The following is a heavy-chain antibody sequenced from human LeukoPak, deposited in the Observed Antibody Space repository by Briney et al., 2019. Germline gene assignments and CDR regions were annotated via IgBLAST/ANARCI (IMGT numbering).Heavy chain of an antibody. J-gene: IGHJ4*02. CDR2: ISYDGSNK. CDR1: GFTFSSYG. Sequence: GGSLRLSCAASGFTFSSYGMHWVRQAPGKGLEWVADISYDGSNKYYADSVKGRFTISRDNSKNTLYLQMNSLRAEDTAVYYCAKDRDIVVVPAAIDYWGQGTLVTVSS. CDR3: AKDRDIVVVPAAIDY. V-gene: IGHV3-30*18. D-gene: IGHD2-2*01.